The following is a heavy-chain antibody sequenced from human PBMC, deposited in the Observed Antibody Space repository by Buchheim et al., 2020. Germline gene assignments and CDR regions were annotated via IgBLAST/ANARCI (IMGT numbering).Heavy chain of an antibody. CDR3: ARRIASGWSLDY. CDR2: IHLDGSEK. CDR1: GFTFSNFR. J-gene: IGHJ4*02. V-gene: IGHV3-7*01. Sequence: VRLVESGGGLVQPGGSLRLSCAASGFTFSNFRMSWVRQAPGKGLEWVAIIHLDGSEKNHVDSVQGRFTISRDNAKNSLYLQMNSLRAEDTAVYYCARRIASGWSLDYWGQGTL. D-gene: IGHD6-19*01.